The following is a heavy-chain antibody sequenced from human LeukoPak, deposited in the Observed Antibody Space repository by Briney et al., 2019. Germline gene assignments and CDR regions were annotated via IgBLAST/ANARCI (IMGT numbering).Heavy chain of an antibody. J-gene: IGHJ4*02. CDR3: ARHFRPGSSGWYGLDY. D-gene: IGHD6-19*01. CDR2: IFYSGST. Sequence: SETLSLTCTVSGGSINNYYWSWIRQPPGKGLEWIGYIFYSGSTNYNPSLKSRVTMSVDTSKNQFSLKLSSVTAADTAVYYCARHFRPGSSGWYGLDYWGQGTLVTVSS. CDR1: GGSINNYY. V-gene: IGHV4-59*08.